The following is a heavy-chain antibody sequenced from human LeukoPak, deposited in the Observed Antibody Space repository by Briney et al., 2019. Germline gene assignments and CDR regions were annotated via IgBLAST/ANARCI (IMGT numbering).Heavy chain of an antibody. V-gene: IGHV4-34*01. Sequence: KPSETLSLSCGVYGGSFSGYYWSWIRQSPGKGPEWIGEINPRGSTNYNPSLKSRVTLSADTSKNQFSLTLNSVTAADTAVYYCARRRLGYYFDYWGQGTLVTVSS. CDR2: INPRGST. D-gene: IGHD5-24*01. CDR1: GGSFSGYY. CDR3: ARRRLGYYFDY. J-gene: IGHJ4*02.